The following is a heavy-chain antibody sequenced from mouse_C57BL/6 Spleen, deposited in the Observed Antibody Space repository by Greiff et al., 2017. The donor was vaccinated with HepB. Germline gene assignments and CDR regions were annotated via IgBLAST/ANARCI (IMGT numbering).Heavy chain of an antibody. D-gene: IGHD1-1*01. CDR1: GYAFSSSW. CDR2: IYPGDGDT. V-gene: IGHV1-82*01. Sequence: QVQLQQSGPELVKPGASVKISCKASGYAFSSSWMNWVKQRPGKGLEWIGRIYPGDGDTNYNGKFKGKATLTAEKSSSTAYMQLSSLTSEDSAVYFCARSPYYYGSPWFAYWGQGTLVTVSA. CDR3: ARSPYYYGSPWFAY. J-gene: IGHJ3*01.